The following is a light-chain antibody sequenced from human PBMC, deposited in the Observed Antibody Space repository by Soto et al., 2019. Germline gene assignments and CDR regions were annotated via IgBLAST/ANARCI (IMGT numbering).Light chain of an antibody. Sequence: QSALTQPASVSGSPGQSITISCTGTNSDIGSYNYVSWYQQHPGKAPKLIIYEVSDRPSGVSSRFSGSKSGNTASLTISGLQAEDEADYYCSSYTSSGTLFGTGTKVTV. CDR3: SSYTSSGTL. CDR2: EVS. J-gene: IGLJ1*01. V-gene: IGLV2-14*01. CDR1: NSDIGSYNY.